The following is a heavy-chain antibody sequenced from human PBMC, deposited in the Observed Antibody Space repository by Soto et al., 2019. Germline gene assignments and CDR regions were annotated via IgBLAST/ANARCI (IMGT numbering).Heavy chain of an antibody. D-gene: IGHD3-22*01. Sequence: EVQLVESGGGLVQPGGSLRLSCAASGFTFSNYWMSWVRQAPGTGLEWVANINQDGSEKYYVDSVKGRCTISRDNAKKSQYLQMSRLRAEDTAGYYCARGEYYDSSGFWGQGTLVTVSS. CDR3: ARGEYYDSSGF. V-gene: IGHV3-7*05. CDR2: INQDGSEK. CDR1: GFTFSNYW. J-gene: IGHJ4*02.